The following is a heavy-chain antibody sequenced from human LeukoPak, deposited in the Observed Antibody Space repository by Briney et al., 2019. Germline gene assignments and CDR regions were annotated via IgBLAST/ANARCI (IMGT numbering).Heavy chain of an antibody. V-gene: IGHV4-4*07. CDR3: ARGGSTLHSAGGHDIEFYYYYYMDV. Sequence: SETLSLTCTVSGGSISSFYWSWIRQPAGKGLEWIGRIFISGGTNYNPSLRSRVTMSLDTSKNQFSLKLYSVTAADTAVYYCARGGSTLHSAGGHDIEFYYYYYMDVWGKGTTVTISS. J-gene: IGHJ6*03. CDR2: IFISGGT. CDR1: GGSISSFY. D-gene: IGHD3-9*01.